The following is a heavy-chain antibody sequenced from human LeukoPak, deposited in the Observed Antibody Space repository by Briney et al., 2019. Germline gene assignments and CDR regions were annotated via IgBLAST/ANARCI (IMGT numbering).Heavy chain of an antibody. CDR2: IIPIFGTA. CDR3: ATPSHSTVVTPSRMDV. V-gene: IGHV1-69*05. CDR1: GGTFSSYA. D-gene: IGHD4-23*01. Sequence: ASVKVSCKASGGTFSSYAISWVRQAPGQGLEWMGGIIPIFGTANYAQKFQGRVTITTDESTSTAYMELSSLRSEDTAVYYCATPSHSTVVTPSRMDVWGKGTTVTVSS. J-gene: IGHJ6*03.